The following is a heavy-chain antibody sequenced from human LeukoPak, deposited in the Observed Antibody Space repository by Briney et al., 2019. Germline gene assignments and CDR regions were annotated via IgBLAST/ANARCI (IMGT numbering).Heavy chain of an antibody. D-gene: IGHD2-15*01. CDR3: ATQDIVVVVAASSPDY. V-gene: IGHV3-23*01. J-gene: IGHJ4*02. CDR1: GFTFSSYA. Sequence: GGSLRLSCAASGFTFSSYAMSWVRQAPGKGLEWVSAISGSGGSTYYADSVKGRFTISRDNSKNTLYLQMNSLRAEDTAVYYCATQDIVVVVAASSPDYWGQGTLVTVSS. CDR2: ISGSGGST.